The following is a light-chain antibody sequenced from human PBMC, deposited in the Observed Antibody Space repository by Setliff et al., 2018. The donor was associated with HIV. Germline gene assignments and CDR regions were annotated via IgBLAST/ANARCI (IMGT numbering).Light chain of an antibody. CDR3: SSYTSTSAYV. CDR1: SSDIGGYNY. Sequence: QSVLTQPASVSGSPGQSITISCTGTSSDIGGYNYASWYQQHPGKAPKLIIYGVTKRSSGVSNRFSGSKAGTTASLTISGLQAEDEADYYCSSYTSTSAYVFGTGTKVTVL. J-gene: IGLJ1*01. V-gene: IGLV2-14*03. CDR2: GVT.